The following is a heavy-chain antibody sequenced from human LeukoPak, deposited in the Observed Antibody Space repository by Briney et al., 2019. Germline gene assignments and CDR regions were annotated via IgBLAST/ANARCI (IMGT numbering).Heavy chain of an antibody. D-gene: IGHD6-13*01. CDR1: GGSISSYY. Sequence: SETLSLTCTVSGGSISSYYWSWIRQPPGKGLEWIGYIYYSGSTNYNPSLKSRVTISVDTSKNQFSLKLSSVTAADTAVYYCARSAAGPYYFDYWGQGTLVTVSS. CDR2: IYYSGST. V-gene: IGHV4-59*01. J-gene: IGHJ4*02. CDR3: ARSAAGPYYFDY.